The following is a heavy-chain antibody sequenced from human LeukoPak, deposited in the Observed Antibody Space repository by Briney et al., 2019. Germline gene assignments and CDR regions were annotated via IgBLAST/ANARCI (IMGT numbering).Heavy chain of an antibody. V-gene: IGHV3-7*01. J-gene: IGHJ5*02. CDR1: GFTFSSYW. D-gene: IGHD2-2*01. CDR3: AIDDCSSISCYHNWFDP. Sequence: GGSLRLSCAASGFTFSSYWMSWVRQAPGKGLEWVANIRQDGSEKYYVDSVKGRFTISRDNAKNSLYLQMNSLRAEDTAVYYCAIDDCSSISCYHNWFDPWGQGTLVTVSS. CDR2: IRQDGSEK.